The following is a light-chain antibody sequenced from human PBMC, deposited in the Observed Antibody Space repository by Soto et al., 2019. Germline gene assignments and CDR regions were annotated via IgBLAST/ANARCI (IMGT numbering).Light chain of an antibody. CDR2: GAS. Sequence: EIVLTQSPATPSLSPGARATLSCRASQSVSSSDLAWYQQKPGQAPRLLISGASGRATGIPDRFSASGSGTDFTLTISRLEPEDSAVFYCHLYGASPPTFGQGTKVDIK. V-gene: IGKV3-20*01. J-gene: IGKJ1*01. CDR1: QSVSSSD. CDR3: HLYGASPPT.